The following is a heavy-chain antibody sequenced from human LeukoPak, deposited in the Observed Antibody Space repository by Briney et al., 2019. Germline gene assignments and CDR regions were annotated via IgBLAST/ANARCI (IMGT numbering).Heavy chain of an antibody. CDR2: IYYSGST. V-gene: IGHV4-59*01. Sequence: SETLSLTCTVSGGPISSYYWSWIRQPPGKGLEWIGYIYYSGSTSYNPSLKSRVTISVDTSTNQFSLKLSSVTAADTAVYYCASGQVGASAFFDYWGQGTLVTVSS. J-gene: IGHJ4*02. CDR3: ASGQVGASAFFDY. CDR1: GGPISSYY. D-gene: IGHD1-26*01.